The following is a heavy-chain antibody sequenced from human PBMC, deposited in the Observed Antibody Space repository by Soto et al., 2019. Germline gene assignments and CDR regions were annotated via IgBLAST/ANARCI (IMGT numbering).Heavy chain of an antibody. Sequence: QVPLVQSGAEVTKPGASVKVSCKASGYIFDIYGISWVRQAPGQGLEWLGWVSAYSGSTQIAQKFQGRITMTTDTATTTADVELRSLTSDDTAVYYCARDAGRAYYDFWSGVDYWGQGTLVTVSA. D-gene: IGHD3-3*01. V-gene: IGHV1-18*01. J-gene: IGHJ4*02. CDR1: GYIFDIYG. CDR3: ARDAGRAYYDFWSGVDY. CDR2: VSAYSGST.